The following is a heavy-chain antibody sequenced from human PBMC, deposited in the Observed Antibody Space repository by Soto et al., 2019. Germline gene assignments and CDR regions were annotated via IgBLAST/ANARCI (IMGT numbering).Heavy chain of an antibody. Sequence: ASVKVSCKASGGTFSGYAISWVRQAPGQGLEWMGEIIPMFGTSNYAQKFQGRVTITADGSTSTAYMELSSLRSEDTAVYYCARGSCSSTSCYKEYYFDLWGQGTLVTVS. CDR1: GGTFSGYA. J-gene: IGHJ4*02. D-gene: IGHD2-2*02. CDR2: IIPMFGTS. CDR3: ARGSCSSTSCYKEYYFDL. V-gene: IGHV1-69*13.